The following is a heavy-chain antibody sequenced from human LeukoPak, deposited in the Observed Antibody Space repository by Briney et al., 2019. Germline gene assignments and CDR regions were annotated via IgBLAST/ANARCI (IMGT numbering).Heavy chain of an antibody. CDR1: GGSISSSSYY. V-gene: IGHV4-39*07. CDR2: INHSGST. Sequence: PSETLSLTCTVSGGSISSSSYYWGWIRQPPGKGLEWIGEINHSGSTNYNPFLKSRVTISVDTSKNQFSLKLSSVTAADTAVYYCARANSGSYRQRAFDYWGQGTLVTVSS. J-gene: IGHJ4*02. CDR3: ARANSGSYRQRAFDY. D-gene: IGHD1-26*01.